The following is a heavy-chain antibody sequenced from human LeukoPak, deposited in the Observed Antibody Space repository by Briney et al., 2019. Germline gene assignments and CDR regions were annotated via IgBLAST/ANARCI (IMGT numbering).Heavy chain of an antibody. Sequence: SQTLSLTCTVSAASFISSSHHWGWIRQSPGKGLEWIGTVYYGRTTYYNPSLDGRVTISLDTSANHFSLQLNSVTAADTAVYYCVRHDGRGGATMGAFDSWGQGSLVTVSS. J-gene: IGHJ5*01. CDR2: VYYGRTT. D-gene: IGHD5-12*01. V-gene: IGHV4-39*01. CDR1: AASFISSSHH. CDR3: VRHDGRGGATMGAFDS.